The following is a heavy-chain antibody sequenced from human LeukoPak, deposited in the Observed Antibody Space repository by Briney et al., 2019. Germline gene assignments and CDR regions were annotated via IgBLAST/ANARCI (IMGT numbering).Heavy chain of an antibody. D-gene: IGHD2-15*01. CDR1: GFTVSNNY. V-gene: IGHV3-53*01. Sequence: GGSLRLSCAASGFTVSNNYMTWVRQAPGKGLEWVSIIYSGGSTYYADSVKGRFTISRANSKNTLYLQMNSLRAEDTAVYYCASPIWGGGLSHCGGGSCRDYWGQGTLVTVSS. J-gene: IGHJ4*02. CDR2: IYSGGST. CDR3: ASPIWGGGLSHCGGGSCRDY.